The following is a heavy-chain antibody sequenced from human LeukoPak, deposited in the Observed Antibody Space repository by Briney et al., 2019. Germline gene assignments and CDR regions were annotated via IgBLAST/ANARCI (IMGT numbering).Heavy chain of an antibody. D-gene: IGHD2-2*02. V-gene: IGHV1-24*01. CDR3: ATYLVPAAIRWFGWFDP. CDR2: FDPEDGET. Sequence: LWASVTVSCKVSGYTLTELSMHWVRQAPGKGLEWMGGFDPEDGETIYAQKFQGRVTMTEDTSTDTAYMELSSLRSEDTAVYYCATYLVPAAIRWFGWFDPWGQGTLVTVSS. CDR1: GYTLTELS. J-gene: IGHJ5*02.